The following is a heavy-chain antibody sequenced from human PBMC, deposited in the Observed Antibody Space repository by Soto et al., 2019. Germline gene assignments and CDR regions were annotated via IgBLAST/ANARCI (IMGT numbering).Heavy chain of an antibody. D-gene: IGHD6-13*01. CDR1: NGSIGSYY. V-gene: IGHV4-59*01. Sequence: SETLSLTCTISNGSIGSYYRTWIRQPPGKGLEWIGHIYYSGSTNYNPSLKSRLTLSLDTSKNQFSLKLTSVTAADTAVYYCARVGRLITAAGLLDAWGQGTLVTVSS. J-gene: IGHJ5*02. CDR2: IYYSGST. CDR3: ARVGRLITAAGLLDA.